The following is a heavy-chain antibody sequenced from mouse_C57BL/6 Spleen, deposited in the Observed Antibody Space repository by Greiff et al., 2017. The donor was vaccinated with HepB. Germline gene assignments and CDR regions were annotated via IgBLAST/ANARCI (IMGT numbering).Heavy chain of an antibody. CDR2: INPSTGGT. Sequence: EVQGVESGPELVKPGASVKISCKASGYSFTGYYMNWVKQSPEKSLEWIGEINPSTGGTTYNQKFKAKATLTVDKSSSTAYMQLKSLTSEDSAVYYCARGGYAMDYWGQGTSVTVSS. J-gene: IGHJ4*01. CDR1: GYSFTGYY. CDR3: ARGGYAMDY. V-gene: IGHV1-42*01.